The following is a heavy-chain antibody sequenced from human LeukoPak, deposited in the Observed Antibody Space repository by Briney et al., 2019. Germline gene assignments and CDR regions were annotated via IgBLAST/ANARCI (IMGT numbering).Heavy chain of an antibody. D-gene: IGHD2-15*01. CDR3: ARSFSGGSMNDADY. J-gene: IGHJ4*02. CDR1: GGTFSSYA. CDR2: IIPIFGTA. Sequence: ASVKVSCKASGGTFSSYAISWVRQAPGQGLEWMRGIIPIFGTANYAQKFQGRVTVTTDESTSTAYMELSSLRSEDTAVYYCARSFSGGSMNDADYWGQGTLVTVSS. V-gene: IGHV1-69*05.